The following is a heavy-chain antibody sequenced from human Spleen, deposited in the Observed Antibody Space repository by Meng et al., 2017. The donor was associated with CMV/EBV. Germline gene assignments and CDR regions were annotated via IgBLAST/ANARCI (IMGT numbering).Heavy chain of an antibody. CDR3: ARDGQFWSGSPLGY. CDR2: IKQDGSEK. V-gene: IGHV3-7*01. Sequence: ETLSLTCAASGFTFSRYWMSWVRQAPGKGLEWVANIKQDGSEKNYVDSVKGRFTISRDNVKNSLYLQMNSLRAEDTAVYYCARDGQFWSGSPLGYWGQGTLVTVSS. J-gene: IGHJ4*02. D-gene: IGHD3-3*01. CDR1: GFTFSRYW.